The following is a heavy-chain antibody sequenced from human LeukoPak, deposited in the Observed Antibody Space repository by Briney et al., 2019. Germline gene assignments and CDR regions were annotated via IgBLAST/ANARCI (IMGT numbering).Heavy chain of an antibody. D-gene: IGHD4-17*01. CDR1: GFTFSSYA. V-gene: IGHV3-20*01. Sequence: PGGSLRLSCAASGFTFSSYAMSWVRQAPGKGLEWVSGINWNGGSTGYADSVKGRFTISRDNAKNSLYLQMNSLRAEDTALYHCARAYYGDPIVFDYWGQGTLVTVSS. CDR3: ARAYYGDPIVFDY. CDR2: INWNGGST. J-gene: IGHJ4*02.